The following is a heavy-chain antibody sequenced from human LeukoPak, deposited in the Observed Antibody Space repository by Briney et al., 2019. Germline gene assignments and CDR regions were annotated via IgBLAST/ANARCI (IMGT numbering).Heavy chain of an antibody. J-gene: IGHJ4*02. Sequence: SETLSLTCAVSGGSISSSYPHWWSWVRQPPGKGLEWIGEIYHSGSTNYNPSLKSRVTISVDKSKNQFSLKLSSVTAADTAVYYCAGAIAAAGTREGYWGQGTLVTVSS. V-gene: IGHV4-4*02. D-gene: IGHD6-13*01. CDR2: IYHSGST. CDR1: GGSISSSYPHW. CDR3: AGAIAAAGTREGY.